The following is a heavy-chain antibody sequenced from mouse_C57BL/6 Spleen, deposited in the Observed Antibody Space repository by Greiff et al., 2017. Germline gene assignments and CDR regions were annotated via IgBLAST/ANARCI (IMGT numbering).Heavy chain of an antibody. Sequence: EVKLEESGPGLVKPSPSLSLTCSTTGYSFTSGYYWNWIRQFPGNKLEWKGYIRYDGSNNYNPSIKNRITITLDTSQNQFFLKLNSVTTEDTATYNGARDEGYYVDYWGQGTTLTVSS. CDR3: ARDEGYYVDY. V-gene: IGHV3-6*01. CDR1: GYSFTSGYY. CDR2: IRYDGSN. J-gene: IGHJ2*01.